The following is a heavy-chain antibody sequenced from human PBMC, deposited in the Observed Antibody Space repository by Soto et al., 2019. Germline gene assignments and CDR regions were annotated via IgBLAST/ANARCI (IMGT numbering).Heavy chain of an antibody. CDR3: ARESIVATSYYFDY. D-gene: IGHD5-12*01. Sequence: QVQLQESGPGLVKPSQTLSLTCTVSGGSISRGDYYWSWIRQPPGKGLECIGYIYYSGSTYYNPSLKSRVTIAVDTSKNQFSLKLSSVTAADTAVYYCARESIVATSYYFDYWGQGTLVTVSS. V-gene: IGHV4-30-4*01. CDR1: GGSISRGDYY. J-gene: IGHJ4*02. CDR2: IYYSGST.